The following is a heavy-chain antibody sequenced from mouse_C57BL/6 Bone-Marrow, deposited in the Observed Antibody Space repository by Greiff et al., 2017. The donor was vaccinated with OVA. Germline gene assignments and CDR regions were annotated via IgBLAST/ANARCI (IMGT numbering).Heavy chain of an antibody. D-gene: IGHD2-3*01. CDR2: IDPEDGEP. CDR3: AYDAYYLYYFDY. CDR1: GFNIKDYY. J-gene: IGHJ2*01. Sequence: VQLQQSGAELVKPGASVKLSCTASGFNIKDYYMNWVKQRTEQGLEWIGRIDPEDGEPKYAQKFQGKDTITADTSSNPPYLQLSSLTSDDTAVYYCAYDAYYLYYFDYWGQGTTLTVSS. V-gene: IGHV14-2*01.